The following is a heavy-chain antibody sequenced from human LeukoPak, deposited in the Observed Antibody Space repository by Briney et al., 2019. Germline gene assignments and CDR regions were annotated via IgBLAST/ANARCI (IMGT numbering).Heavy chain of an antibody. CDR1: GFTFSDYD. CDR2: IGTAGDT. J-gene: IGHJ4*02. Sequence: GSLRLSCAASGFTFSDYDMHWVRQATGKGLEWVSAIGTAGDTYYTGSVKGRFTISRENAKNSLYLQMNSLRAGDTAVYYCARVAKERIGGVYYFDYWGQGTLVTVSS. D-gene: IGHD1-1*01. V-gene: IGHV3-13*01. CDR3: ARVAKERIGGVYYFDY.